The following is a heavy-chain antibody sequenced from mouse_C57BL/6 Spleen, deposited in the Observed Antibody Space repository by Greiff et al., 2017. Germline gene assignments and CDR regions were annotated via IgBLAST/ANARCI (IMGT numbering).Heavy chain of an antibody. CDR3: ARTDDYYYFDY. D-gene: IGHD2-4*01. V-gene: IGHV5-16*01. CDR2: INYDGSST. Sequence: DVHLVESEGGLVQPGSSMKLSCTASGFTFSDYYMAWVRQVPEKGLEWVANINYDGSSTYYLDSLKSRFIISRDNAKNILYLQMSSLKSEDTATYYCARTDDYYYFDYWGQGTTLTVSS. CDR1: GFTFSDYY. J-gene: IGHJ2*01.